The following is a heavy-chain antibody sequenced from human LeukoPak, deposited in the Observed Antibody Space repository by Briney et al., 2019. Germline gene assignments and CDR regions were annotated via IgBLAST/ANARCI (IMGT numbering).Heavy chain of an antibody. J-gene: IGHJ4*02. CDR2: IYYSGST. CDR1: AGSISSYY. CDR3: ARQDDYGGNSSLDY. Sequence: SETLSLTCTVSAGSISSYYWSWIRQPPGKGLEWIGYIYYSGSTNYNPSLKSRVTISVDTSKNQFSLKLSSVTAADTAVYYCARQDDYGGNSSLDYWGQGTLVTVSS. D-gene: IGHD4-23*01. V-gene: IGHV4-59*08.